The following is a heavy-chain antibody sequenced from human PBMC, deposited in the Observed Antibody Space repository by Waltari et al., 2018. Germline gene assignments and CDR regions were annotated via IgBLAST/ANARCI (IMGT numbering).Heavy chain of an antibody. CDR3: AREDIAAAGFFDY. V-gene: IGHV3-74*01. D-gene: IGHD6-13*01. CDR2: FNGYGSST. Sequence: EVQLVESGGGLVQPGGSLRLSCAASGFIFSNYWMHWVRQAPGKGLVWVSRFNGYGSSTAYADSVKGRLTISRDNAKNTLYLQMNSLRAEDTAVYYCAREDIAAAGFFDYWGQGTLVTVSS. J-gene: IGHJ4*02. CDR1: GFIFSNYW.